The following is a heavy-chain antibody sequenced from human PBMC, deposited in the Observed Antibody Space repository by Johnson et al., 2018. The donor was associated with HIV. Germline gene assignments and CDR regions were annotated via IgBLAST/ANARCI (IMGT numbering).Heavy chain of an antibody. CDR3: ARPLYGDSGWAFDI. Sequence: VQLVESGGGVVQPGGSLRLSCAVSGFTFDDYGMNWVRQAPGKGLEWVSYISSSGSTIYYADSVKGRFTISRDNAKNSLYLQMNSLRVEDTAVYYCARPLYGDSGWAFDIWGQGTMVTVSS. J-gene: IGHJ3*02. D-gene: IGHD4-17*01. CDR1: GFTFDDYG. V-gene: IGHV3-48*04. CDR2: ISSSGSTI.